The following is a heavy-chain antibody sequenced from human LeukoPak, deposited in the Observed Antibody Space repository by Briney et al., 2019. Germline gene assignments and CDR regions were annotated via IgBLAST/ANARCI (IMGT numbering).Heavy chain of an antibody. Sequence: SETLSLTCAVSGGSISSGGYSWSWIRQPPGKGLEWIGYIYHSGSTYYNPSLKSRVTISVDRSKNQFSLKLSSVTAADTAVYYCARAVDSSGRPFDYWGQGTLVTVSS. CDR1: GGSISSGGYS. J-gene: IGHJ4*02. CDR2: IYHSGST. D-gene: IGHD6-19*01. CDR3: ARAVDSSGRPFDY. V-gene: IGHV4-30-2*01.